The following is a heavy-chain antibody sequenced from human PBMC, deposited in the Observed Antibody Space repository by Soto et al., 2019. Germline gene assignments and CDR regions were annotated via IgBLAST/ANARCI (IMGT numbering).Heavy chain of an antibody. J-gene: IGHJ4*02. CDR1: GFTFSYYA. D-gene: IGHD2-15*01. Sequence: GGSLRLSCAASGFTFSYYAMSWVRQAPGKGLEWVSAISGSGGNTYYADSVKGRFTISRDQSRNTLYLQMNSLRVDDTAVYYWAKDNGAGGGSCFDYWGRGSLVAVSS. CDR3: AKDNGAGGGSCFDY. CDR2: ISGSGGNT. V-gene: IGHV3-23*01.